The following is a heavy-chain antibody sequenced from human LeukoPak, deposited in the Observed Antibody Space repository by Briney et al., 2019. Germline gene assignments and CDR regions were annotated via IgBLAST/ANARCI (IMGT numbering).Heavy chain of an antibody. Sequence: GGSLRLSCVASGFTLRSYWMHWIRQGPGKGLEWVSHINSDGSSTTYADSVKGRFTISRDNAKNTLYLQMNSLKTEDTAVYYCTTEAIIVVVPAATAFDYWGQGTLVTVSS. J-gene: IGHJ4*02. CDR1: GFTLRSYW. D-gene: IGHD2-2*01. V-gene: IGHV3-74*01. CDR2: INSDGSST. CDR3: TTEAIIVVVPAATAFDY.